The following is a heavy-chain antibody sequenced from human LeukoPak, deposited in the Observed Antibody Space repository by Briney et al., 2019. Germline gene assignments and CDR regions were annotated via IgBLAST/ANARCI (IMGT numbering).Heavy chain of an antibody. J-gene: IGHJ5*02. CDR2: IYHSGST. Sequence: SETLSLTCAVSGGSISSGGYSWGWIRQPPGKGLEWIGYIYHSGSTYYNPSLKSRVTISVDRSKNQFSLKLSSVTAADTAVYYCARRMETYYDFWSGYGPEENWFDPWGQGTLVTVSS. CDR3: ARRMETYYDFWSGYGPEENWFDP. CDR1: GGSISSGGYS. D-gene: IGHD3-3*01. V-gene: IGHV4-30-2*01.